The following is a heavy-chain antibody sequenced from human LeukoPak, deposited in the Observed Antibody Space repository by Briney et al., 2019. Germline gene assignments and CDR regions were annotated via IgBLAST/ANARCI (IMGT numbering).Heavy chain of an antibody. CDR3: ARPSGSLEDPLGY. D-gene: IGHD1-26*01. V-gene: IGHV3-30*14. Sequence: GGSLRLSCAASGFTFSSYAMHWVRQAPGKGLEGVAVISYDGSNKYYADSVKGRFTISRDNSKNTLYLQMNSLRAEDTAVYYCARPSGSLEDPLGYWGQGTLVTVSS. CDR1: GFTFSSYA. CDR2: ISYDGSNK. J-gene: IGHJ4*02.